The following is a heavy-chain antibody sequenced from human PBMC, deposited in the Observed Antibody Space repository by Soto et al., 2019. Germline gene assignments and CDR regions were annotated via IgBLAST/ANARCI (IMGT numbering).Heavy chain of an antibody. CDR2: ISGSGGST. J-gene: IGHJ1*01. D-gene: IGHD2-15*01. Sequence: PVGSLRLSGAASGFTFSSYAMSWVRQAPGKGLEWVSAISGSGGSTYYADSVKGRFTISRDNSKNTLYLQMNSLRAEDTAVYYCAKEVARTPREYFQHWGQGTLVTVSS. CDR1: GFTFSSYA. V-gene: IGHV3-23*01. CDR3: AKEVARTPREYFQH.